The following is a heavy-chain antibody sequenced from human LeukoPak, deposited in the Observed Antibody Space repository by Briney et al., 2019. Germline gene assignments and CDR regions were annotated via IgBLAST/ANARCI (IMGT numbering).Heavy chain of an antibody. Sequence: SQTLSLTCTVSGGSISSGGYYWSWIRQHPGKGLEWIGYIYYSGSTYYNPSLKSRVTISVDTSKNQFSLKLSSVTAADTAVYYCARGTPSIAARPEFDYWGQGTLVTVSS. J-gene: IGHJ4*02. CDR2: IYYSGST. V-gene: IGHV4-31*03. CDR3: ARGTPSIAARPEFDY. CDR1: GGSISSGGYY. D-gene: IGHD6-6*01.